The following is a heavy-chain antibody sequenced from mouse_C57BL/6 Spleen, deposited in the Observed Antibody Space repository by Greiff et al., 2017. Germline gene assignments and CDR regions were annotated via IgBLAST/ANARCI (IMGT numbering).Heavy chain of an antibody. D-gene: IGHD1-1*02. CDR3: ARNGGSTRAMDY. CDR2: IWSGGST. V-gene: IGHV2-2*01. Sequence: VMLVESGPGLVQPSQSLSITCTVSGFSFTSYGVHWVRQSPGKGLEWLGVIWSGGSTDYNAAFISRLSISKDNSKSQVFFKMNSLQADDTAIYYCARNGGSTRAMDYWGQGTSVTVSS. J-gene: IGHJ4*01. CDR1: GFSFTSYG.